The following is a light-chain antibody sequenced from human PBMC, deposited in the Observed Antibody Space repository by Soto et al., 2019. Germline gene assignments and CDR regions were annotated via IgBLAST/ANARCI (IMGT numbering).Light chain of an antibody. CDR2: GAS. J-gene: IGKJ1*01. CDR1: QSGSNK. CDR3: QQYNDWPPWT. V-gene: IGKV3-15*01. Sequence: EILMTQAPATLSVSPGDRATLSCRASQSGSNKLAWYQQRPGQAPRPFIYGASTRATGIPAGFSGSGSGTEFTLTISSLQSEDFAVYYCQQYNDWPPWTFGQGTKVEIK.